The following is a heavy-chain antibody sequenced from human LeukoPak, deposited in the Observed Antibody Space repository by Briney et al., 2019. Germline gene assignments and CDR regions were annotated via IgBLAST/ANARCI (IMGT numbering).Heavy chain of an antibody. J-gene: IGHJ4*02. CDR2: IRSKTDGGTT. Sequence: GGSLRLSCAASGFTFSNAWMSWVRQAPGKGLEWVGRIRSKTDGGTTDYAAPVKGRFAISRDDSRNTLYLQMNSLKTEDTAVYYCTTDYGSGSYHYFNYWGQGTLVTVSS. CDR3: TTDYGSGSYHYFNY. CDR1: GFTFSNAW. V-gene: IGHV3-15*01. D-gene: IGHD3-10*01.